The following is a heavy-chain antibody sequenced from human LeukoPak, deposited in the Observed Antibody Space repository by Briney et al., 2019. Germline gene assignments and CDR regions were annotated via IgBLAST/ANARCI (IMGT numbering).Heavy chain of an antibody. CDR1: GGSISSGGYS. V-gene: IGHV4-30-2*01. D-gene: IGHD5-12*01. CDR2: IYHSGST. CDR3: ARALGGFDRLFDF. Sequence: SQTLSLTCAVSGGSISSGGYSWSWIRQPPGKGLEWIGYIYHSGSTYYNPSLKSRVTISVDRSKNQFSLKLSSVTAADTAVYYCARALGGFDRLFDFWGQGTLVTVSS. J-gene: IGHJ4*02.